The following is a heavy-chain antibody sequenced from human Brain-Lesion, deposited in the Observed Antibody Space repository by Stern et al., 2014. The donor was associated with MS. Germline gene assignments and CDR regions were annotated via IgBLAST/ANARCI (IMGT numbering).Heavy chain of an antibody. V-gene: IGHV4-61*02. Sequence: QVQLQESGPGLVKPSQTLSLSCTVSGGSISSGGYYWSWIRQPAGKGLEWIGRIFNSGSTSYNPSLKSRGTLSIDTSKNQFSLRLNPMTAADTAVYYCARGRVVPGFQYYATDVWGQGTTVIVSS. CDR1: GGSISSGGYY. D-gene: IGHD2-2*01. CDR2: IFNSGST. CDR3: ARGRVVPGFQYYATDV. J-gene: IGHJ6*02.